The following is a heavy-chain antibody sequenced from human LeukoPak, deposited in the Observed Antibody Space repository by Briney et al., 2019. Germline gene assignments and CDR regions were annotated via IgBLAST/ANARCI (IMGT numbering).Heavy chain of an antibody. CDR3: ARDRVRGNSNPFFDY. J-gene: IGHJ4*02. D-gene: IGHD4-11*01. CDR2: IYYSGST. CDR1: GGSISSGGYY. Sequence: PSQTLSLTCTVSGGSISSGGYYWSWIRQPPGKGLEWIGYIYYSGSTNYNPSLKSRVTISVDTSKNQFSLKLNSVTAADTAVYYCARDRVRGNSNPFFDYWGQGTLVTVSS. V-gene: IGHV4-61*08.